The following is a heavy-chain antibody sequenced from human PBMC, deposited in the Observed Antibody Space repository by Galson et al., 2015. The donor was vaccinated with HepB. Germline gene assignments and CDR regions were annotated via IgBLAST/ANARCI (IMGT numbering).Heavy chain of an antibody. CDR2: FDPEDGET. V-gene: IGHV1-24*01. Sequence: SVKVSCKVSGYILTELSMHWVRQAPGKGLEWMGGFDPEDGETIYAQKFQGRVTMTEDTSTDTAYMELSSLRSEDTAVYYCATWATIFGVVSDAFDIWGQGTMVTVSS. D-gene: IGHD3-3*01. J-gene: IGHJ3*02. CDR3: ATWATIFGVVSDAFDI. CDR1: GYILTELS.